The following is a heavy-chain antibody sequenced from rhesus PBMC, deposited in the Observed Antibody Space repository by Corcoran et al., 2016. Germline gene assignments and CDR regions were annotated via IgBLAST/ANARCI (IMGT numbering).Heavy chain of an antibody. CDR3: ARVGSSWSEWDTVGTEWYFDL. CDR2: ISGSGGSN. Sequence: QVQLKESGPGLVKPSETLSLTCSAFGYSLSSGYYWGLIRQPLGTGLEWIGSISGSGGSNYLNPALKSRVTLSVGTSKNQFSQKLSSVTAADTAVYYCARVGSSWSEWDTVGTEWYFDLWGPGTPITISS. J-gene: IGHJ2*01. V-gene: IGHV4S14*01. D-gene: IGHD5-42*01. CDR1: GYSLSSGYY.